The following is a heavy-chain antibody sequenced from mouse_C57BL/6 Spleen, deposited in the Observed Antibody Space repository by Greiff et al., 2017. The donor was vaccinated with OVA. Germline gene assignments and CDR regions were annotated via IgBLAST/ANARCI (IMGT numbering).Heavy chain of an antibody. CDR3: ARRYDYDEEFAY. V-gene: IGHV1-64*01. Sequence: VQLQQSGAELVKPGASVKLSCKASGYTFTSYWMHWVKQRPGQGLEWIGMIHPNSGSTNYNEKFKSKATLTVDKSSSTAYMQLSSLTSEDSAVYYCARRYDYDEEFAYWGQGTLVTVSA. CDR2: IHPNSGST. D-gene: IGHD2-4*01. J-gene: IGHJ3*01. CDR1: GYTFTSYW.